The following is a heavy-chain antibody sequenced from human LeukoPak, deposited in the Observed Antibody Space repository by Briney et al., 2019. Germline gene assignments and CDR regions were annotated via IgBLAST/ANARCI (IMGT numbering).Heavy chain of an antibody. CDR1: GGSISSSSYY. J-gene: IGHJ6*02. CDR3: ARDRWTRYSGYGPSGMDV. D-gene: IGHD5-12*01. V-gene: IGHV4-39*02. CDR2: IYYSGST. Sequence: SETLSLTCTVSGGSISSSSYYWGWIRQPPGKGLEWIGSIYYSGSTYYNPSLKSRVTISVDTSKNQFSLKLSSVTAADTAVYYCARDRWTRYSGYGPSGMDVWGQGTTVTVSS.